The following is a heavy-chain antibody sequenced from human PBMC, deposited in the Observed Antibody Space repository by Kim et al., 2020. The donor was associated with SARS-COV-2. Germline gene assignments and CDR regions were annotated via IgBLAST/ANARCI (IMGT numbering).Heavy chain of an antibody. CDR2: IIPFFGTA. Sequence: SVKVSCKASGGTFSSYAISWVRQAPGQGLEWMGGIIPFFGTANYAQKFQGRVTITADKSTSTAYMELSSLRSEDTAVYYCARFSVTEPLLPDYSSFDIWGQGTMVTVSS. CDR3: ARFSVTEPLLPDYSSFDI. V-gene: IGHV1-69*06. J-gene: IGHJ3*02. D-gene: IGHD6-13*01. CDR1: GGTFSSYA.